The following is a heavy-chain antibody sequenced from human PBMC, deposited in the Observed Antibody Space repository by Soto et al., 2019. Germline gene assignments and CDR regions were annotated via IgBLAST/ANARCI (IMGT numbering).Heavy chain of an antibody. Sequence: QVQLVQSGAEVKKPGASVKVSCKASGYTFTSYGISWVRQAPGQGLEWMGWISAYNGNTNYAQKLQGRATITPDTATSTDYMELRSLRSDDTAVYYCARDYGFGELFDPWGQGTLVTVSS. CDR2: ISAYNGNT. V-gene: IGHV1-18*01. CDR1: GYTFTSYG. CDR3: ARDYGFGELFDP. D-gene: IGHD3-10*01. J-gene: IGHJ5*02.